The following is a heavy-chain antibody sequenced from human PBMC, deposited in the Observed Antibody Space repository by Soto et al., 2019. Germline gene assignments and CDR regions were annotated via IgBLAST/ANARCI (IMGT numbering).Heavy chain of an antibody. V-gene: IGHV3-33*01. Sequence: GGSLRLSCAASGFTFSSYGMHWVRQAPGKGLEWVAVIWYDGSNKYYADSVKGRFTISRDNSKNTLYLQMNSLRAEDTAVYYCARGNFPYVWQPGMDVWGQGTTVTVSS. CDR2: IWYDGSNK. J-gene: IGHJ6*02. CDR1: GFTFSSYG. D-gene: IGHD3-16*01. CDR3: ARGNFPYVWQPGMDV.